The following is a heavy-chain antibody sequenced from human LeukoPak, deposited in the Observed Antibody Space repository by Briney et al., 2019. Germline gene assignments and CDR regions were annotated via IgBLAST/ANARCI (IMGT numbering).Heavy chain of an antibody. Sequence: SETLSLTCTVSGGSISSYYWSWIRQLPGKGLEWIGYIYYSGSTNYNPSLKSRVTISLDTSNNQFSLKLSSVTAADTAVYYCARDQKDYYDSSDYYYSRYYYGMDVWGQGTTVTVSS. CDR3: ARDQKDYYDSSDYYYSRYYYGMDV. D-gene: IGHD3-22*01. J-gene: IGHJ6*02. V-gene: IGHV4-59*01. CDR1: GGSISSYY. CDR2: IYYSGST.